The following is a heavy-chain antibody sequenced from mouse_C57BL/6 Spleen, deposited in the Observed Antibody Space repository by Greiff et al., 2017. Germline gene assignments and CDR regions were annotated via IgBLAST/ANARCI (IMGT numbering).Heavy chain of an antibody. D-gene: IGHD2-1*01. CDR2: INPNNGGT. V-gene: IGHV1-26*01. CDR3: ARATKGMGY. Sequence: EVQLQQSGPELVKPGASVKISCKASGYTFTDYYMNWVKQSHGKSLEWIGDINPNNGGTSYNQKFKGKATLTVDKSSSTAYMELSSLTSEDSAVYYCARATKGMGYWGQGTSVTVAS. J-gene: IGHJ4*01. CDR1: GYTFTDYY.